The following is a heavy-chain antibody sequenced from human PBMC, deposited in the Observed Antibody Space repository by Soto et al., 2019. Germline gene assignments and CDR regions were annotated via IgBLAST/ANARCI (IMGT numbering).Heavy chain of an antibody. CDR3: TTQTPEFRFLEWLRGIDV. Sequence: EVQLVESGGGLVKPGGSLRLSCAASGFTFSNAWMNCVRQAPGKGLEWVGRIKSKTDGETTDYAAPVKGSFTISRNYSKNTLYPQMTSLKTGDTAVYYGTTQTPEFRFLEWLRGIDVWGQGTTVTVSS. J-gene: IGHJ6*01. CDR1: GFTFSNAW. CDR2: IKSKTDGETT. V-gene: IGHV3-15*07. D-gene: IGHD3-3*01.